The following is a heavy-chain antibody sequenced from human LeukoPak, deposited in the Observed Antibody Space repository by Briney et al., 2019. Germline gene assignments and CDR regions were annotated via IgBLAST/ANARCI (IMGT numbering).Heavy chain of an antibody. D-gene: IGHD4-17*01. CDR1: GGSISSYY. V-gene: IGHV4-59*01. Sequence: SETLSLTCTVSGGSISSYYWSWIRQPPGKGLEWIGYIYYSGSTNYNPSLTSRVTISVDTSKNQFSLKLSSETAADTAVYYCARDHYGDFFDYWGQGTLVTVSS. CDR3: ARDHYGDFFDY. CDR2: IYYSGST. J-gene: IGHJ4*02.